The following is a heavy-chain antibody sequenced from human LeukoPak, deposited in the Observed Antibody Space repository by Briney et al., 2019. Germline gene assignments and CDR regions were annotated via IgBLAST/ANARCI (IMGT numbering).Heavy chain of an antibody. CDR2: NIPIFGTA. J-gene: IGHJ3*02. D-gene: IGHD4-17*01. CDR1: GGTFSSYA. CDR3: ARAKVITYDAFDI. V-gene: IGHV1-69*05. Sequence: GASVKVSCKASGGTFSSYAISWVRQAPGQGLEWMGGNIPIFGTANYAQKFQGRVTITTDESTSTAYMELSSLRSEDTAVYYCARAKVITYDAFDIWGQGTMVTVSS.